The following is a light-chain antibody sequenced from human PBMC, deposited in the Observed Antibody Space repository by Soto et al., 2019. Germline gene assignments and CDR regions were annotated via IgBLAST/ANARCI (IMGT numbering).Light chain of an antibody. CDR2: DAS. V-gene: IGKV1-33*01. CDR3: QQYDNLPRG. Sequence: DIQLTQSPATLSSSVGDRVTISCRASQTISTWMAWYQQKPGKAPKLLIYDASNLETGVPSRFSGSGSGTDFTFTISSLQPEDIATYYCQQYDNLPRGFGQGTRLEIK. CDR1: QTISTW. J-gene: IGKJ5*01.